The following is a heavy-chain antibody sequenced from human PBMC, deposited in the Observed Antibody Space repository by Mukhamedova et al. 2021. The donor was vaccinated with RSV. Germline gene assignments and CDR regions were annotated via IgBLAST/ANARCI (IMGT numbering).Heavy chain of an antibody. D-gene: IGHD1-1*01. Sequence: MTWVRQSPGKGLEWISYITSTSNSIHYVDSVRFLFTFSRDNEQKSVYLQINSLRVEDRAIEDGAREYAGGANFEPWGQGTLV. V-gene: IGHV3-48*04. J-gene: IGHJ5*02. CDR3: AREYAGGANFEP. CDR2: ITSTSNSI.